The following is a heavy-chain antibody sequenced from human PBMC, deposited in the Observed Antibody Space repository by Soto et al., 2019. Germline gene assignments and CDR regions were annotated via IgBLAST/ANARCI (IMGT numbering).Heavy chain of an antibody. V-gene: IGHV3-30*18. CDR1: GFTFSSYG. CDR3: AKDPLRFLEWLLHPAAYGTNWFDP. CDR2: ISYDGSNK. D-gene: IGHD3-3*01. Sequence: GGSLRLSCAASGFTFSSYGMHWVRQAPGKGLEWVAVISYDGSNKYYADSVKGRFTISRDNSKNTLYLQMNSLRAEDTAVYYCAKDPLRFLEWLLHPAAYGTNWFDPWGQGTLVTVSS. J-gene: IGHJ5*02.